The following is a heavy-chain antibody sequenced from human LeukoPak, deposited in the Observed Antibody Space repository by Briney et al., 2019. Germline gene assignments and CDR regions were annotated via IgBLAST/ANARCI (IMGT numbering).Heavy chain of an antibody. CDR1: GGSFSGYY. J-gene: IGHJ3*02. CDR2: INHSGST. CDR3: AREITAAFDI. Sequence: SETLSLTCAVYGGSFSGYYWSWIRQPPGKGLEWIGEINHSGSTNYNPSLKSRVTISVDRSKNQFSLKLSSVTAADTAVYYCAREITAAFDIWGQGTMVTVSS. V-gene: IGHV4-34*01.